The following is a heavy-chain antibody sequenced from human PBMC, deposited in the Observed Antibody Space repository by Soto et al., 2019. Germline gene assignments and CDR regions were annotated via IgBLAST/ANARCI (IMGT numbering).Heavy chain of an antibody. CDR1: GGSISSGGYS. D-gene: IGHD3-10*01. CDR3: ARVETMVRGADV. CDR2: IYHSGST. V-gene: IGHV4-30-2*01. Sequence: SETLSLTCAVSGGSISSGGYSWSWIRQPPGKGLEWIGYIYHSGSTYYNPSLKSRVTISVDRSKNQFSLKLSSVTAADTAVYYCARVETMVRGADVWGQGTKVTVSS. J-gene: IGHJ6*02.